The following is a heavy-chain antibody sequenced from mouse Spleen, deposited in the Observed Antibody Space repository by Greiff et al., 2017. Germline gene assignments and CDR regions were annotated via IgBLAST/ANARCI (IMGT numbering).Heavy chain of an antibody. CDR3: ARGDYDGRRDFDY. J-gene: IGHJ2*01. CDR1: GYTFTSYW. Sequence: QVQLQQSGAELVKPGASVKMSCKASGYTFTSYWITWVKQRPGQGLEWIGDIYPGSGSTNYNEKFKSKATLTVDTSSSTAYMQLSSLTSEDSAVYYCARGDYDGRRDFDYWGQGTTLTVSS. V-gene: IGHV1-55*01. D-gene: IGHD2-1*01. CDR2: IYPGSGST.